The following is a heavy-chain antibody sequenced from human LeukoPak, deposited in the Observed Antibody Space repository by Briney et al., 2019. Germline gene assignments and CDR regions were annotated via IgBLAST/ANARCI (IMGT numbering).Heavy chain of an antibody. Sequence: SETLSLTCTVSGGSISSSSYYWGWIRQPPGKGLEWIGSIYYSGSTYYNPSLKSRVTISVDTSKNQFSLKLSSVTAADTAVYYCAREFSGSSWGSVDYWGQGTLVTVSS. CDR1: GGSISSSSYY. J-gene: IGHJ4*02. CDR2: IYYSGST. V-gene: IGHV4-39*02. D-gene: IGHD6-13*01. CDR3: AREFSGSSWGSVDY.